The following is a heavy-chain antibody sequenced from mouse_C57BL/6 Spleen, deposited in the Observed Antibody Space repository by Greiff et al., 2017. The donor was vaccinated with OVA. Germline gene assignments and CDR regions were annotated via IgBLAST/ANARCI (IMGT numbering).Heavy chain of an antibody. V-gene: IGHV2-6-1*01. CDR2: IWSDGST. J-gene: IGHJ2*01. CDR1: GFSLTSYG. Sequence: VKLVESGPGLVAPSQSLSITCTVSGFSLTSYGVHWVRQPPGKGLEWLVVIWSDGSTTYNSALKSRLSISKDNSKSQVFLKMNSLQTDDTAMYYCARHGNYYGSYYFDYWGQGTTLTVSS. CDR3: ARHGNYYGSYYFDY. D-gene: IGHD1-1*01.